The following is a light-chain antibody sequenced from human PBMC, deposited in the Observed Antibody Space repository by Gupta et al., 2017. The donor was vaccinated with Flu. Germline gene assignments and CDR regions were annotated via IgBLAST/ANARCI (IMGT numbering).Light chain of an antibody. CDR1: QSLVHTNGKTH. V-gene: IGKV2-30*02. CDR3: MQYTHWPHT. CDR2: RVS. J-gene: IGKJ2*01. Sequence: ITLGQPASISCRSSQSLVHTNGKTHLDWFQQRPGQSPWRLIYRVSNRDSGVPDRFSGSGSGTDFTLEISRVEAEDIGLYYCMQYTHWPHTCGQGTKLEIK.